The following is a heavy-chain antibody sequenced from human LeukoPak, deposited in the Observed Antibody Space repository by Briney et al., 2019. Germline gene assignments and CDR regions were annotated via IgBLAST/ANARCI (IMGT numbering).Heavy chain of an antibody. Sequence: GGSLRLSCAASGFTFSSYGMHRVRQAPGKGLEWVAVISYDGSNKYYADSVKGRFTISRDNSKNTLYLQMNSLRAEDTAVYYCAKEQSSLYYFDYWGQGTLVTVSS. CDR3: AKEQSSLYYFDY. CDR2: ISYDGSNK. J-gene: IGHJ4*02. V-gene: IGHV3-30*18. CDR1: GFTFSSYG. D-gene: IGHD6-19*01.